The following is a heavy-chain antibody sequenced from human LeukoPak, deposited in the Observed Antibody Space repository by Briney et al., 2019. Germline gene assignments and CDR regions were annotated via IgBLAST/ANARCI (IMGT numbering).Heavy chain of an antibody. J-gene: IGHJ4*02. CDR3: ATGAGCGY. CDR2: IKQDGSER. Sequence: GGSLRLSCAASGFTFSSYWMTWVRQAPGKELEWVANIKQDGSERNYVDSVKGRFTISRDNAKNSLYLQMNTLGDEDTAVYYCATGAGCGYWGQGTLVTVSS. CDR1: GFTFSSYW. D-gene: IGHD6-19*01. V-gene: IGHV3-7*03.